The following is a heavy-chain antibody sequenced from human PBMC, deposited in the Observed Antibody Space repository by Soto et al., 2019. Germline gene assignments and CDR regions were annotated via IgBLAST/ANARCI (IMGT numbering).Heavy chain of an antibody. V-gene: IGHV3-21*01. CDR1: GFTFSSYS. J-gene: IGHJ4*02. D-gene: IGHD6-6*01. Sequence: GGSLRLSCAASGFTFSSYSMNWVRQAPGKGLEWVSSISSSSSYIYYADSVKGRFTISRDNAKNSLYLQMNSLRAEDTAVYYCARPCFEYSSSSQTCPSDYWGQGTLVTVSS. CDR3: ARPCFEYSSSSQTCPSDY. CDR2: ISSSSSYI.